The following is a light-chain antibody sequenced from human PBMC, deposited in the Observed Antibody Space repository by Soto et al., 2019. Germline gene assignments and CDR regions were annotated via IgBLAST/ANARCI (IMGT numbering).Light chain of an antibody. J-gene: IGKJ5*01. CDR1: QSVSSN. CDR2: GAS. CDR3: QQYGSSPIP. Sequence: EILMTQSTVTLSVSPGERATLSCRASQSVSSNLAWYQQKPGQAPRLLIYGASTRATGIPARFSGSGSGTDFTLTISRLEPEDFAVYYCQQYGSSPIPFGQGTRLEIK. V-gene: IGKV3-20*01.